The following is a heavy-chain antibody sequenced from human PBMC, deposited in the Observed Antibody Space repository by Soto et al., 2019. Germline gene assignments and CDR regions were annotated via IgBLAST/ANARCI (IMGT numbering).Heavy chain of an antibody. Sequence: GGSLRLSCAASGFTFSGSAMHWVRQASGKGLEWVGRIRSKANSYATAYAASVKGRFTISRDDSKNTAYLQMNSLKTEDTAVYYCTSRYNWNYDAFDIWGQGTMVTVSS. V-gene: IGHV3-73*01. CDR3: TSRYNWNYDAFDI. J-gene: IGHJ3*02. CDR2: IRSKANSYAT. CDR1: GFTFSGSA. D-gene: IGHD1-7*01.